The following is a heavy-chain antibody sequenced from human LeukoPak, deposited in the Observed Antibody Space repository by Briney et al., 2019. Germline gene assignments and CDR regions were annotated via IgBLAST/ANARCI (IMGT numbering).Heavy chain of an antibody. D-gene: IGHD3-22*01. CDR1: GYTFTKYG. J-gene: IGHJ4*02. V-gene: IGHV1-18*01. CDR3: VRARGDRSGYYRY. CDR2: ISVYDGNT. Sequence: ASVKVSCKTSGYTFTKYGISWVRQAPGQGPEWMGWISVYDGNTSYAQKLQDRLTLTTDTSTDTARMELRSLRSDDTAVYYCVRARGDRSGYYRYWGQGTLVTVSS.